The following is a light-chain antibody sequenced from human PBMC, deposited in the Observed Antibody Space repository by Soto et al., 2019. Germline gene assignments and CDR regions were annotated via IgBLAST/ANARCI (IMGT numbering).Light chain of an antibody. CDR3: QKYNSAPVLT. CDR2: AAS. Sequence: DIQMTQSPSSLSASVGDRVTITCRASQGISNYLAWYQQKLGKVPKFLIYAASTLQSGVPSRFSGSGSGTDFTLTISSLQPEDVATYYCQKYNSAPVLTFGGGTKVEIK. J-gene: IGKJ4*01. CDR1: QGISNY. V-gene: IGKV1-27*01.